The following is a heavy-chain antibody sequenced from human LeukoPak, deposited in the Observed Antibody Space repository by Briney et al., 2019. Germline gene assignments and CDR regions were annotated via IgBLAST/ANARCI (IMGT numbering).Heavy chain of an antibody. CDR3: ARGPTSTMVRLTSMWRYFDY. CDR1: GGSFSGYY. D-gene: IGHD3-10*01. CDR2: INHSGST. V-gene: IGHV4-34*01. J-gene: IGHJ4*02. Sequence: SETLSLTCAVYGGSFSGYYWSWLRQPPGKGLEWIGEINHSGSTNYNTSRKSRVTISVDTSKNQFSLKLSCVTAADTAVYYCARGPTSTMVRLTSMWRYFDYWGQGTLVTVSS.